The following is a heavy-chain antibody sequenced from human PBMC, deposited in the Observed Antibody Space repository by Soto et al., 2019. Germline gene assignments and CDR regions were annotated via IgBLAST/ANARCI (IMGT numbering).Heavy chain of an antibody. CDR2: ISSSSAYV. CDR3: ARDRLTFGGD. D-gene: IGHD3-16*01. J-gene: IGHJ4*02. Sequence: EVRLVESGGGLVKPGGSLRLSCVASGFTFTSFTINWVRQAPGKGLEWVSSISSSSAYVHYAASVKGRFTMSRENAKDSLFLQMNSLRVDDSAVYYCARDRLTFGGDWGQVTLVAVSS. V-gene: IGHV3-21*02. CDR1: GFTFTSFT.